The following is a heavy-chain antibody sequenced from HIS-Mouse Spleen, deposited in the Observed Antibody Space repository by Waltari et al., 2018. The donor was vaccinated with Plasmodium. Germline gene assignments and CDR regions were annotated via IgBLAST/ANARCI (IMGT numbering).Heavy chain of an antibody. J-gene: IGHJ4*02. D-gene: IGHD3-10*01. V-gene: IGHV4-34*01. Sequence: QVQLQQWGAGLLKPSETLSLTCAVYVGSFSGYYWSWIRQPLGKGLEWIGEINHSGSTNYNPSLKSRVTISVDTSKNQFSLKLSSVTAADTAVYYCASSGSGSYYYWGQGTLVTVSS. CDR3: ASSGSGSYYY. CDR1: VGSFSGYY. CDR2: INHSGST.